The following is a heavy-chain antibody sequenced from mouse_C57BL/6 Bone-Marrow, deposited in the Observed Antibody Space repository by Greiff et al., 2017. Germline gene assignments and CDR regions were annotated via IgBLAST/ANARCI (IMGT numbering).Heavy chain of an antibody. V-gene: IGHV1-26*01. J-gene: IGHJ2*01. Sequence: VQLQQSGPELVKPGASVKISCKASGYTFTDYYMNWVKQSHGKSLEWIGDINPNNGGTSYNQKFKGKATLTVATSSSTAYMQLSSLTSEDSAVYYCARRLHFFDYWGQGTTLTVSS. CDR3: ARRLHFFDY. CDR2: INPNNGGT. CDR1: GYTFTDYY. D-gene: IGHD2-13*01.